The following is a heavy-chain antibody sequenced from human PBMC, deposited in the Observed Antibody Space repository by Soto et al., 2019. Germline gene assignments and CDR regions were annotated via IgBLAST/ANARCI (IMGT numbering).Heavy chain of an antibody. Sequence: ASVKVSCKASGYTFTSYGISRVRQAPGQGLAWMGWISAYNGNTNYAQKLQGRVTMTTDTSTSTAYMELRSLRSDDTAVYYCARDQRSSGYDHFDYWGQGTLVTVSS. V-gene: IGHV1-18*01. CDR3: ARDQRSSGYDHFDY. CDR2: ISAYNGNT. D-gene: IGHD3-22*01. J-gene: IGHJ4*02. CDR1: GYTFTSYG.